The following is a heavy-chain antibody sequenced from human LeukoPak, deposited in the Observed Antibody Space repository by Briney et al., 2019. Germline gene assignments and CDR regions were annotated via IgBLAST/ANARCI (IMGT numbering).Heavy chain of an antibody. Sequence: GGSLRLSCAASGFTFSDYYMSWIRQAPGKGLEWVSYISSSSSYTNYADSVKGRFTISRDNAKNSLYLQMNSLRAEDTAVYYCARDRGYDVLTGYYDYWGQGTLVTVSS. CDR3: ARDRGYDVLTGYYDY. CDR2: ISSSSSYT. D-gene: IGHD3-9*01. J-gene: IGHJ4*02. V-gene: IGHV3-11*06. CDR1: GFTFSDYY.